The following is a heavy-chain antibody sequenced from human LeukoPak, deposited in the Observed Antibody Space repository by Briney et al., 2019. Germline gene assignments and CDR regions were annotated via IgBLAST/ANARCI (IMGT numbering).Heavy chain of an antibody. Sequence: ASVKVSCKASGYTFTGYYIHWMRQAPGQGLEWMGRINPNSGATNYAQKFQGRVTMTRDTSINTAYMDLSSLTSDDTAVYYCARGRDWNYLYWGQGTLVTVSS. CDR1: GYTFTGYY. J-gene: IGHJ4*02. D-gene: IGHD1-7*01. V-gene: IGHV1-2*06. CDR2: INPNSGAT. CDR3: ARGRDWNYLY.